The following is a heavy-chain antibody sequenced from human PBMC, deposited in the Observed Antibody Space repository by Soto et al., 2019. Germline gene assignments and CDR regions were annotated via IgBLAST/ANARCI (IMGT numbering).Heavy chain of an antibody. CDR2: ISSSSSTI. V-gene: IGHV3-48*01. D-gene: IGHD6-13*01. J-gene: IGHJ3*02. CDR1: GINFADNA. Sequence: GGSLRLSCTTSGINFADNAMTWFRPAPGEGVEWVSYISSSSSTIYYADSVKGRFTISRDNAKNSLYLQMNSLRAEDTAVYYCARDLVGGRDGSSSCSDAFDIWGQGTMVTVSS. CDR3: ARDLVGGRDGSSSCSDAFDI.